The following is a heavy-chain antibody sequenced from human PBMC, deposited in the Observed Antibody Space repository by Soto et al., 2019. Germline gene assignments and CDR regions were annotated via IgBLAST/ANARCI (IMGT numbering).Heavy chain of an antibody. D-gene: IGHD6-19*01. CDR2: MNPNSGNT. CDR3: ARAGYSSENGMDV. CDR1: GYTFTSYD. Sequence: QVQLVQTGAEVKKPGASVKVSCKASGYTFTSYDITWVRQATGQGLEWMGWMNPNSGNTAYAQKFQGRVTMTRNTSINTAYMELSSLRSEDTAVYCCARAGYSSENGMDVWGQGTTVTVSS. V-gene: IGHV1-8*01. J-gene: IGHJ6*02.